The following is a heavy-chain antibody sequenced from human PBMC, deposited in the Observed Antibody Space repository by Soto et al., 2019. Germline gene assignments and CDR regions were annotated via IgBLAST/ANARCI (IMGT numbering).Heavy chain of an antibody. CDR2: ISAYNGNT. CDR1: GYTFTSYG. CDR3: ARKAVAGPWAFDI. J-gene: IGHJ3*02. V-gene: IGHV1-18*01. D-gene: IGHD6-19*01. Sequence: ASVKVSCKASGYTFTSYGISWVRQAPGQGLERMGWISAYNGNTNYAQKLQGRVTMTTDTSTSTAYMELRSLRSDGTAVYYCARKAVAGPWAFDIWGQGTMVTVSS.